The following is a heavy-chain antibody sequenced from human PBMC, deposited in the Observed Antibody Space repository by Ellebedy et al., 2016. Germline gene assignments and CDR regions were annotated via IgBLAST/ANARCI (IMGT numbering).Heavy chain of an antibody. CDR2: ISYDGSNK. Sequence: GESLKISXAASGFTFSSYAMHWVRQAPGKGLEWVAVISYDGSNKYYADSVKGRFTISRDNSKNTLYLQMNSLRAEDTAVYYCARDGPHGYTHYFDYWGQGTLVTVSS. CDR3: ARDGPHGYTHYFDY. J-gene: IGHJ4*02. CDR1: GFTFSSYA. D-gene: IGHD5-24*01. V-gene: IGHV3-30-3*01.